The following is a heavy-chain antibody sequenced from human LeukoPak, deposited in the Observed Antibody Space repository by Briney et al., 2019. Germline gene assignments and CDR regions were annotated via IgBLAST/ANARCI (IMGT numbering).Heavy chain of an antibody. D-gene: IGHD1-26*01. CDR3: ARSSVGARRRIDY. CDR1: GDSISSYY. J-gene: IGHJ4*02. Sequence: SETLSLTCTVSGDSISSYYWGWIRQPPGKGLDWIGFIHYSGTTKYNPSLKSRVTISVDTSKNQFSLKLSSVTAADTAVYYCARSSVGARRRIDYWGQGSLVTVSS. CDR2: IHYSGTT. V-gene: IGHV4-59*01.